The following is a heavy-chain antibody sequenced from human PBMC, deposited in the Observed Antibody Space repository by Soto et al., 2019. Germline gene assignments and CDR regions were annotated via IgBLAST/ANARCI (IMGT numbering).Heavy chain of an antibody. CDR2: IYYSGST. D-gene: IGHD6-19*01. Sequence: PSETLSLTCTVSGGSISSYYWSWIRQPPGKGLEWIGYIYYSGSTNYNPSLKSRVTISVDTSKNQFSLKLSSVTAADTAVYYCARARVIAVAGTGVWWFDPWGQGTLVTVSS. V-gene: IGHV4-59*01. J-gene: IGHJ5*02. CDR3: ARARVIAVAGTGVWWFDP. CDR1: GGSISSYY.